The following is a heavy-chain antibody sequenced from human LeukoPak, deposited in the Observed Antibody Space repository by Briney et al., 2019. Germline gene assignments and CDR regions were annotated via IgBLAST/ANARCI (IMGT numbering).Heavy chain of an antibody. V-gene: IGHV3-21*01. Sequence: GRSLRLSCAASGFTFSSYSMNWVSQAPGKGLEWVSSISSSSSYIYYADSVKGRFTISRDNAKNSLYLQMNSLRAEDTAVYYCARRSPNYYFDYWGQGTPVTVSS. J-gene: IGHJ4*02. CDR2: ISSSSSYI. CDR1: GFTFSSYS. CDR3: ARRSPNYYFDY.